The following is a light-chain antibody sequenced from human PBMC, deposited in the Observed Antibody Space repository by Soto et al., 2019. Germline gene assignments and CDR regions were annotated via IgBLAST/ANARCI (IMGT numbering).Light chain of an antibody. CDR1: QGITNR. Sequence: PLSMSASVGDRVPITYRASQGITNRLAWCQQKPGKAPKLLIYAASGLQSGVPSRFSGSGSGTDFTFTISSLQPEDIATYYCQQDYNTPLTFGGGTKVDNK. CDR3: QQDYNTPLT. CDR2: AAS. J-gene: IGKJ4*01. V-gene: IGKV1-12*01.